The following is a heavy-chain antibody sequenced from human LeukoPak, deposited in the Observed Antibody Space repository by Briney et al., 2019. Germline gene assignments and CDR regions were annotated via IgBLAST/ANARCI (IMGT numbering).Heavy chain of an antibody. Sequence: GESLKISCKGSGYSFTGYWIGWVRQMPGKGLEWMGIIYPGDSDTRYSPSFQGQVTISADKSISTAYLQWSSLKASDTAMYYCARVSLDSSGWTAFDYWGQGTLVTVSS. J-gene: IGHJ4*02. D-gene: IGHD6-19*01. V-gene: IGHV5-51*01. CDR3: ARVSLDSSGWTAFDY. CDR1: GYSFTGYW. CDR2: IYPGDSDT.